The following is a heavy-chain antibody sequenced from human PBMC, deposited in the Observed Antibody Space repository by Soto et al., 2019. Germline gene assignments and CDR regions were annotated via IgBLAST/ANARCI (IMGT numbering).Heavy chain of an antibody. J-gene: IGHJ4*02. CDR3: AKDYFDAKGPYFFDY. CDR1: GFTFNNYA. CDR2: IRNSGGFT. Sequence: VQLLESGGGLVQPGGSLRLSCAASGFTFNNYAMNWVRQAPGKGLEWVSAIRNSGGFTYYADSVKGRFTISRDNSKNTLYLHMNSLRAEDTALYYWAKDYFDAKGPYFFDYWGQGTLVTVSS. D-gene: IGHD1-26*01. V-gene: IGHV3-23*01.